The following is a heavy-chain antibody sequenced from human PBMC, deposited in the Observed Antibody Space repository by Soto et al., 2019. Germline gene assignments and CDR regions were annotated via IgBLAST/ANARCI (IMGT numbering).Heavy chain of an antibody. D-gene: IGHD1-26*01. CDR2: INPKSGGT. Sequence: ASVKVSCKASRYTFTDYCVHWVRQAPGQGLEWMGWINPKSGGTNYAQKFQDGVTMTRDTSLSTAYMELNRLTSDDTAEYSCARCVWMGGRVLAAFDTWSQGTMVTVSP. CDR3: ARCVWMGGRVLAAFDT. J-gene: IGHJ3*02. CDR1: RYTFTDYC. V-gene: IGHV1-2*02.